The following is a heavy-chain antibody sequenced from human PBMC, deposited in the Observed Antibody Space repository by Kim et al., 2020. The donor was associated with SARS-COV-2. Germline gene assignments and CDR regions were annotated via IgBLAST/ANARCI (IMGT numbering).Heavy chain of an antibody. CDR2: INTNTGNP. CDR3: ARAGKNYDYVWGSYRSLIDY. D-gene: IGHD3-16*02. Sequence: ASVKVSCKASGYTFTSYAMNWVRQAPGQGLEWMGWINTNTGNPTYAQGFTGRFVFSLDTSVSTAYLQISSLKAEDTAVYYCARAGKNYDYVWGSYRSLIDYWGQGTLVTVSS. J-gene: IGHJ4*02. V-gene: IGHV7-4-1*02. CDR1: GYTFTSYA.